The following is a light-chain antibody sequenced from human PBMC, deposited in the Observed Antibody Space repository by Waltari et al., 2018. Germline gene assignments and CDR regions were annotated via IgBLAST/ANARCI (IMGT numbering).Light chain of an antibody. CDR3: QQYDSPPWT. CDR1: PTILHNPNNNYY. J-gene: IGKJ1*01. Sequence: DIVMTQSPDSLAVSLGERATINCKSSPTILHNPNNNYYLTGYQQKPGQPPKLLVYWASTRESGVPDRFSGSGSGTDFTLTISSLQAEDVAVYYCQQYDSPPWTFGQGTKVEI. V-gene: IGKV4-1*01. CDR2: WAS.